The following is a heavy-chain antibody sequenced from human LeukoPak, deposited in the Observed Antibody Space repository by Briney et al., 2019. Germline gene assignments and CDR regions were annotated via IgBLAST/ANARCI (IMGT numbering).Heavy chain of an antibody. J-gene: IGHJ4*02. CDR2: IYYSGST. CDR3: ARHGKLTGGNFDY. Sequence: SETLSLTCTVSGGSISSSTYYWGWIRQPPGKGLEGIGSIYYSGSTCYNPSLKSRATISVDTSKNQFSLRLSSVTAADKAVYYCARHGKLTGGNFDYWGQGTLVTVSS. V-gene: IGHV4-39*01. D-gene: IGHD7-27*01. CDR1: GGSISSSTYY.